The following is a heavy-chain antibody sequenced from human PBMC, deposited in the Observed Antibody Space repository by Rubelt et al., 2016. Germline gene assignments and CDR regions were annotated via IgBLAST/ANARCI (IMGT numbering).Heavy chain of an antibody. D-gene: IGHD3-10*01. CDR2: ISSSSSYI. CDR3: AREIMVRGVMESYFDY. J-gene: IGHJ4*02. Sequence: QDSGSGLEWVSSISSSSSYIYYADSVKGRFTISRDNAKNSLYLQMNSLRAEDTAVYYCAREIMVRGVMESYFDYWGQGTLVTVSS. V-gene: IGHV3-21*01.